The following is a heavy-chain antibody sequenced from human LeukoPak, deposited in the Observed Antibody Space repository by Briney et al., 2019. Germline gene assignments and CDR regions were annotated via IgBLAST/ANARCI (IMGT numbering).Heavy chain of an antibody. CDR3: AKRGVVIRVILVGFHKEAYYFDS. CDR1: GITLSNYG. D-gene: IGHD3-22*01. CDR2: ISGSAGGT. V-gene: IGHV3-23*01. Sequence: PAGGSLRLSCAVSGITLSNYGMSWVRQAPGKGLEWVAGISGSAGGTYYADSVKGRFTVSRDNAKNTLYLQLNNLRAEATAVYFCAKRGVVIRVILVGFHKEAYYFDSWGQGALVSVSS. J-gene: IGHJ4*02.